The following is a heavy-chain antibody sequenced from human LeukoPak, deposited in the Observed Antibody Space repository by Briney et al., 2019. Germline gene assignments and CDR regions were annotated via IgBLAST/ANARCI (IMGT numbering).Heavy chain of an antibody. D-gene: IGHD5-18*01. CDR3: ARTAVDTSTYFDY. J-gene: IGHJ4*02. V-gene: IGHV4-61*08. CDR2: VSYSGSA. Sequence: SETLSLTCNVSGGYVSSGAYYWSWVRQPPGKGLDWIGYVSYSGSAEYNPSLKSRVTMSVDTSKNQFSLKLSSVTAVDTAVYYCARTAVDTSTYFDYWGQGTLVTVSS. CDR1: GGYVSSGAYY.